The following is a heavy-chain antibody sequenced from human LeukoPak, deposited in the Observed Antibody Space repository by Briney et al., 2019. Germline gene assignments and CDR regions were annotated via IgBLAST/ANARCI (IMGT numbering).Heavy chain of an antibody. V-gene: IGHV3-23*01. D-gene: IGHD3-22*01. CDR3: AKGSSGYFVDL. CDR1: GFIFNNYG. Sequence: GGSLRLSCAASGFIFNNYGLIWVRQAPGKGLEWVSAISNDGGGTNYADFVKGRFTISRDNSKNTLSLQMNSLGAEDTALYYCAKGSSGYFVDLWGQGTLVTVSS. J-gene: IGHJ5*02. CDR2: ISNDGGGT.